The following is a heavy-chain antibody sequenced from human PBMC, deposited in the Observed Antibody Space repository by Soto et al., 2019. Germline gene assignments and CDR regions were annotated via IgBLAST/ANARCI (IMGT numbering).Heavy chain of an antibody. CDR3: ARAYYDFWSGYSRAEYFQH. CDR1: GYTFTSYD. CDR2: MNPNSGNT. Sequence: QVPLVQSGAEVKKPGASVKVSCKASGYTFTSYDINWVRQATGQGLEWMGWMNPNSGNTGYAQKFQGRVTMTRNTSISTAYMELSSLRSEDTAVYYCARAYYDFWSGYSRAEYFQHWGQGTLVTVSS. J-gene: IGHJ1*01. D-gene: IGHD3-3*01. V-gene: IGHV1-8*01.